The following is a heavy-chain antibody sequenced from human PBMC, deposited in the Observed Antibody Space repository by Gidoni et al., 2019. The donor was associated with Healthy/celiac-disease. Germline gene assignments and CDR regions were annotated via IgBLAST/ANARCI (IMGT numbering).Heavy chain of an antibody. Sequence: QVQLQESGPGLVKPPETLSLTCTVSGYSISSGYYWGWIRQPPGKGLEWIGSIYHRGSTYYNPSLKSRVTISVDTSKNQFSLKLSSVTAADTAVYYCAEGRWLQLHDYWGQGTLVTVSS. CDR3: AEGRWLQLHDY. D-gene: IGHD5-12*01. CDR2: IYHRGST. CDR1: GYSISSGYY. V-gene: IGHV4-38-2*02. J-gene: IGHJ4*02.